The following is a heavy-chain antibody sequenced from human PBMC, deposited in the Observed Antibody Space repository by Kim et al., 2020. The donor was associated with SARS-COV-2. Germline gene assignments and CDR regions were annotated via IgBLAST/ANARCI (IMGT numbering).Heavy chain of an antibody. CDR2: INAGNGNT. CDR3: ARDYGWATVTSTRGVFDY. V-gene: IGHV1-3*01. D-gene: IGHD4-17*01. CDR1: GYTFTSYA. J-gene: IGHJ4*02. Sequence: ASVKVSCKASGYTFTSYAMHWVRQAPGQRLEWMGWINAGNGNTKYSQKFQGRVTITRDTSASTAYMELSSLRSEDTAVYYCARDYGWATVTSTRGVFDYWGQGTLVTVSS.